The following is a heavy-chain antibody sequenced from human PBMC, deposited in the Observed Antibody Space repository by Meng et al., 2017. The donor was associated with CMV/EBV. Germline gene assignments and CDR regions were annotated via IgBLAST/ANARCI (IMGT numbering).Heavy chain of an antibody. CDR1: GGTFSSYS. CDR2: IIPILGIA. V-gene: IGHV1-69*10. J-gene: IGHJ6*02. CDR3: ARADSCSTGYCSSTSCYYYGMDV. Sequence: SVKVSCKASGGTFSSYSISWVRQAPGQGLEWMGGIIPILGIANYAQKFQGRVTINADNSTSTAYMELSSLRSEDTAVYYCARADSCSTGYCSSTSCYYYGMDVWGQGTTVTVSS. D-gene: IGHD2-2*01.